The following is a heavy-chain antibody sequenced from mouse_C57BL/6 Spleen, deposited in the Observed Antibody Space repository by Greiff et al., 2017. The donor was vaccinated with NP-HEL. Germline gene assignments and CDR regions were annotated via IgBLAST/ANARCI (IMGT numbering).Heavy chain of an antibody. CDR2: IWSGGST. V-gene: IGHV2-2*01. CDR1: GFSLTSYG. CDR3: ARGATGGSWFAY. J-gene: IGHJ3*01. Sequence: QVQLQQSGPGLVQPSQSLSITCTVSGFSLTSYGVHWVRQSPGKGLEWLGVIWSGGSTDYNAAFISRLSISKDNSKSQVFFKMNSLQADDTAIYYCARGATGGSWFAYWGQGTLVTVSA.